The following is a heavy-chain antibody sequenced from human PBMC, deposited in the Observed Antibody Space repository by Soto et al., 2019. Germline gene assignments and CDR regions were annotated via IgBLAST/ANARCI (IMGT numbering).Heavy chain of an antibody. Sequence: ASVKVSFKASGYTFTSYGISWVRQAPGQGLEWMGWISAYNGNTNYAQKLQGRVTMTTDTSTSTAYMELRSLRSDDTAVYYCARVSSVAGFSYYFDYWGQGTLVTVSS. D-gene: IGHD6-19*01. CDR2: ISAYNGNT. CDR3: ARVSSVAGFSYYFDY. CDR1: GYTFTSYG. J-gene: IGHJ4*02. V-gene: IGHV1-18*04.